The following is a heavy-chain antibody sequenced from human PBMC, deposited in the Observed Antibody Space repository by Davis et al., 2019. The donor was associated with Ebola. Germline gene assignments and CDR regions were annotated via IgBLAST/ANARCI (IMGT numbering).Heavy chain of an antibody. CDR1: GYTFTGYY. CDR2: INPNSGGT. J-gene: IGHJ6*02. V-gene: IGHV1-2*02. CDR3: ARGVLLWFGELLHYGMDV. D-gene: IGHD3-10*01. Sequence: ASVKVSCKASGYTFTGYYMHWVRQAPGQGLEWMGWINPNSGGTNYAQKFQGRVTMTRDTSISTAYMELSRLRSDDTAVYYCARGVLLWFGELLHYGMDVWGQGTTVTVSS.